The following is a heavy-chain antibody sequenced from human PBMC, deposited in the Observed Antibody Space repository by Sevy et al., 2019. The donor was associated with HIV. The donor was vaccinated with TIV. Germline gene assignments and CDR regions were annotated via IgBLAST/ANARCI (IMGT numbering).Heavy chain of an antibody. CDR1: GFTFNTYT. CDR2: ITYLSNYI. V-gene: IGHV3-21*01. CDR3: ARLGSSGWAGMDV. D-gene: IGHD6-19*01. Sequence: GESLRLSCAASGFTFNTYTMNWVRQAPGKGLEWVSSITYLSNYIYYADSVKGRFTISRNNAENSLYLQMNSLRAEDTAVYYCARLGSSGWAGMDVWGQGTTVTVSS. J-gene: IGHJ6*02.